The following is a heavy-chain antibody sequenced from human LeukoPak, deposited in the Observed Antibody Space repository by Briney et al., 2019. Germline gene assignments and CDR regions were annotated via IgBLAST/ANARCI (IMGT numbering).Heavy chain of an antibody. CDR1: GGSISSSSYY. CDR2: IYYSDST. V-gene: IGHV4-39*01. Sequence: PSETLSLTCTVSGGSISSSSYYWGWIRQPPGKGLECIGSIYYSDSTYYNPSLKSRVTISVDTSKNQFSLKLSSVPAADTAVYYCARFPFYYGMDVWGQGTTVTVSS. J-gene: IGHJ6*02. CDR3: ARFPFYYGMDV.